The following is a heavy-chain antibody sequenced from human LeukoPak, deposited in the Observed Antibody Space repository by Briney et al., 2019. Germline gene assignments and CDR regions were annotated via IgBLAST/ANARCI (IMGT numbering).Heavy chain of an antibody. J-gene: IGHJ4*02. CDR3: AKDATIQGEYFDY. V-gene: IGHV3-53*01. D-gene: IGHD3-16*01. CDR2: IYSGGST. CDR1: GFTVSSNY. Sequence: GGSLRLSCAASGFTVSSNYMSWVRQAPGKGLEWVSVIYSGGSTYYADSVKGRFTISRDNSKNTLYLQMSSLRAEDTAVYYCAKDATIQGEYFDYWGQGTLVTVSS.